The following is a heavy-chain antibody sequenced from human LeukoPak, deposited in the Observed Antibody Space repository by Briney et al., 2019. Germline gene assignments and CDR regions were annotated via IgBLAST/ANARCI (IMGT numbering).Heavy chain of an antibody. CDR3: ARRTYSAAYWKHFDY. CDR1: GGSISSSSDY. CDR2: IYYHENT. J-gene: IGHJ4*02. V-gene: IGHV4-39*01. D-gene: IGHD1-1*01. Sequence: SETLSLTCTVSGGSISSSSDYWGWIRQAPGKGLEWIGSIYYHENTYYNSSLESRVTISVDTSKNQFSLKLNSVTAADTAVYFCARRTYSAAYWKHFDYWGQGTLVTVSS.